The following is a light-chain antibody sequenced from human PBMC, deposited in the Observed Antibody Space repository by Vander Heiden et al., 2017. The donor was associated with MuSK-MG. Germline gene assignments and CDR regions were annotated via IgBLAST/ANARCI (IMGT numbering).Light chain of an antibody. CDR1: NSNIDRYS. J-gene: IGLJ3*02. Sequence: QSVLTQPPSASGTPGQRVTISCSGSNSNIDRYSVTWYQQLPGTAPKLVIYTNNQRPSGVPDRFSGSKSGTSASLAISGLQSEDEADYYCAAWDDSLNGWVFGGGTKLTVL. V-gene: IGLV1-44*01. CDR3: AAWDDSLNGWV. CDR2: TNN.